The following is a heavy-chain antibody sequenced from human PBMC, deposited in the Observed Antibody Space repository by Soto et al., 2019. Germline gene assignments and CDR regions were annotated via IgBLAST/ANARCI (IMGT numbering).Heavy chain of an antibody. CDR3: ARYQIAAAATGDWYFDL. V-gene: IGHV3-7*01. CDR2: IKQDGSEK. Sequence: EVQLVESGGGLVQPGGSLRLSCAASGFTFSSYWMSWVRQAPGKGLEWVANIKQDGSEKYYVDSVKGRFTISRDNAKNSLYLQMNSLRAEDTAMYYCARYQIAAAATGDWYFDLWGRGTLVTVSS. D-gene: IGHD6-13*01. CDR1: GFTFSSYW. J-gene: IGHJ2*01.